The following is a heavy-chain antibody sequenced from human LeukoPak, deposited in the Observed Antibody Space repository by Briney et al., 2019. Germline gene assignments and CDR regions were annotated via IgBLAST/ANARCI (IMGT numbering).Heavy chain of an antibody. J-gene: IGHJ4*02. D-gene: IGHD1-26*01. V-gene: IGHV3-23*01. CDR1: GFTFSSYA. Sequence: GGSLRLSCAASGFTFSSYAMSWVRQAPGKGLEWVSAISGSGGSTYYADSVKGRFTISRDNSKNTLYLQMNSLRAENTAVYYCAKDRGSYPARYFDYWDQGSLVTVSS. CDR3: AKDRGSYPARYFDY. CDR2: ISGSGGST.